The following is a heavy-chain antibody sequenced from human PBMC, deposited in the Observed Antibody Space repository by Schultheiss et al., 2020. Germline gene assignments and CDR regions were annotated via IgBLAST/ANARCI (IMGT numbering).Heavy chain of an antibody. CDR3: SRGVRGRYGFFDY. CDR1: GFTFSTYW. CDR2: INSDGSAT. J-gene: IGHJ4*02. V-gene: IGHV3-74*01. D-gene: IGHD4-17*01. Sequence: GESLKISCVASGFTFSTYWMHWVRQAPGKGLVWVSRINSDGSATNYADSVKGRFTISRDNAKNTLYLQMNSLRAEDTAVYYCSRGVRGRYGFFDYWGQGTLVTVSS.